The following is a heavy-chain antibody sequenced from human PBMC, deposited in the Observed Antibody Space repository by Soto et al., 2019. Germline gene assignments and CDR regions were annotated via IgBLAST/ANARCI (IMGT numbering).Heavy chain of an antibody. CDR2: ISSSSSYI. D-gene: IGHD6-6*01. J-gene: IGHJ4*02. CDR3: ARDLYSSSARYFDY. V-gene: IGHV3-21*01. Sequence: EVQLAESGGGLVKPGGSLRLSCAASGFTFSSYSMNWVRQAPGKGLEWVSSISSSSSYIYYADSVKGRFTISRDNAKNALDLQMNSRRAEDTAVYYCARDLYSSSARYFDYWGQGTLVTVSS. CDR1: GFTFSSYS.